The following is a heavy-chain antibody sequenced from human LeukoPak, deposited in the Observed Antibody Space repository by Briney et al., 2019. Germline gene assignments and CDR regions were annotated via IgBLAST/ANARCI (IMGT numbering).Heavy chain of an antibody. CDR1: GFNLSNYD. CDR2: IWDDGSNK. D-gene: IGHD3-16*01. J-gene: IGHJ2*01. Sequence: GRSQSLSCAVSGFNLSNYDMDWARQAPGKGLEWVAVIWDDGSNKYYEESVKGRFIISRDISKKMLYLQMNNLRAEDTAVYYCARELGGQDWDFDLWARGTLVTVSS. V-gene: IGHV3-33*01. CDR3: ARELGGQDWDFDL.